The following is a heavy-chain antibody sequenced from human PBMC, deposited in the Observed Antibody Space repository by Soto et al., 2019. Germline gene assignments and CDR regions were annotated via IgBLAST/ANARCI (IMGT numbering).Heavy chain of an antibody. CDR1: GGSISSGDYY. Sequence: SETLSLTCTVSGGSISSGDYYWSWIRQPPGKGLEWIGEIYHSGSTNYNPSLKSRVTISVDKSKNQFSLKPSSVTAADTAVYYCARVWGGAFDFWGQGTMVTVS. V-gene: IGHV4-61*08. CDR3: ARVWGGAFDF. J-gene: IGHJ3*01. CDR2: IYHSGST. D-gene: IGHD3-10*01.